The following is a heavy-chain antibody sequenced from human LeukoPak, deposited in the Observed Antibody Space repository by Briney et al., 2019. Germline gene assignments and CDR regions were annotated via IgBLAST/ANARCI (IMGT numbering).Heavy chain of an antibody. CDR3: AKANWVSNADAVW. V-gene: IGHV3-23*01. CDR1: GFSFSSYA. Sequence: GGSLRLSCAASGFSFSSYAMSWVRRAPARGLEWVSSIRGGCETFYADSVKGRFTLSRDSSRNTVYLQLNNLRVEDTAIYYCAKANWVSNADAVWWGQGTLVTVSS. D-gene: IGHD1-1*01. J-gene: IGHJ4*02. CDR2: IRGGCET.